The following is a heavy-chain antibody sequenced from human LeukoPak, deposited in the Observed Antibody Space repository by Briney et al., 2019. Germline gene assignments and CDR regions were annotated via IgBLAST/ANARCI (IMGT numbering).Heavy chain of an antibody. J-gene: IGHJ4*02. CDR2: INPNNGGT. CDR1: GYDFTEFH. CDR3: ARGGATYDGTDSSPYR. Sequence: GASVKVSCKASGYDFTEFHVHWVRLAPGQGLEWMGWINPNNGGTKYAHTFQGRVSMTRDISITTVYMELRKLRYDNTAVYFCARGGATYDGTDSSPYRWGQGTLVTVSS. D-gene: IGHD3-16*01. V-gene: IGHV1-2*02.